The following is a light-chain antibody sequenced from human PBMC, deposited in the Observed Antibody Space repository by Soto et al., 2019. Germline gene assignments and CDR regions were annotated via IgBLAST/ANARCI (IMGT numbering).Light chain of an antibody. CDR3: HQFGYSPRT. CDR1: QTVNSDY. Sequence: ELALTQSPGTLSLSPGETATLSCRASQTVNSDYLAWFQQRPGQAPRLLIFATSRRATDIPARVSGSGSGTDFTLAIRRLEPEDFAVYYGHQFGYSPRTFGQGTKVDIK. CDR2: ATS. J-gene: IGKJ1*01. V-gene: IGKV3-20*01.